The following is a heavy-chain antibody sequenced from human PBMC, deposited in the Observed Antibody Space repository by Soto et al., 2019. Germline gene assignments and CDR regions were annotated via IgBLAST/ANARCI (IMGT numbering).Heavy chain of an antibody. CDR3: ARSGTPRSPEYFHL. Sequence: PGGSLRLSCAASGFSFSTYSMNWVRQAPGKGLERVSYISGSSSTISYADSVKGRFTISRDNAENSLYLQMNNLRAEDTAVYYCARSGTPRSPEYFHLWGQGALVTVSS. CDR1: GFSFSTYS. J-gene: IGHJ1*01. D-gene: IGHD2-15*01. V-gene: IGHV3-48*01. CDR2: ISGSSSTI.